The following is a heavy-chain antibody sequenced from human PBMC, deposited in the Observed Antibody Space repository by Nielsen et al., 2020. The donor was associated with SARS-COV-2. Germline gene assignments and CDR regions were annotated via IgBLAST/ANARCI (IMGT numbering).Heavy chain of an antibody. CDR1: GGSISSSNW. J-gene: IGHJ5*02. CDR2: IYHSGST. V-gene: IGHV4-4*02. D-gene: IGHD4/OR15-4a*01. CDR3: ARDLREGVTMDSLREGFDP. Sequence: SETLSLTCAVSGGSISSSNWWSWVRQPPGKGLEWIGEIYHSGSTNYNPSLKSRVTISVDKSKNQFSLKLSSVTAADTAVYYCARDLREGVTMDSLREGFDPWGQGTLVTVSS.